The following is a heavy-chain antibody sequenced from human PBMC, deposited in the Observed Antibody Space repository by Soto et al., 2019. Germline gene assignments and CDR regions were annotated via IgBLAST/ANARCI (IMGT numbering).Heavy chain of an antibody. CDR2: VYYSGGA. D-gene: IGHD2-21*01. CDR1: GVSIHNSHSF. J-gene: IGHJ5*01. CDR3: GRVVEGATRHTDLDS. Sequence: SETLSLTCTVSGVSIHNSHSFWGWFRQPPGKGLEFIGTVYYSGGAHYNSSLKSRVTISVDTANNQVSLRMSSLTAADTAVYYCGRVVEGATRHTDLDSWGQGTLVTISS. V-gene: IGHV4-39*01.